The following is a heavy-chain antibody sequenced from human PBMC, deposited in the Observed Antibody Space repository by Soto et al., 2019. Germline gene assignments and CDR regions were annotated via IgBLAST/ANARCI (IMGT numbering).Heavy chain of an antibody. D-gene: IGHD3-9*01. V-gene: IGHV3-33*01. CDR1: GXTFSSYV. CDR2: IWYDGSNK. Sequence: LRLSGAASGXTFSSYVMHWVRQAPGKGLEWVAVIWYDGSNKYYADSVKGRFTISRDNAKNSLYLQMNSLRAEDTAVYYCARDRVTIFGMDVWGQGTTVTVSS. J-gene: IGHJ6*02. CDR3: ARDRVTIFGMDV.